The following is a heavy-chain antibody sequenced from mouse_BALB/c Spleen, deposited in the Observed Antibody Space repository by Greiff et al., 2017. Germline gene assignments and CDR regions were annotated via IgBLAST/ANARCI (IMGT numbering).Heavy chain of an antibody. Sequence: EVQGVESGGGLVKPGGSLKLSCAASGFTFSSYAMSWVRQSPEKRLEWVAEISSGGSYTYYPDTVTGRFTISRDNAKNTLYLEMSSLRSEDTAMYYCARERLLTSFDYWGQGTTLTVSS. V-gene: IGHV5-9-4*01. CDR1: GFTFSSYA. D-gene: IGHD2-3*01. CDR3: ARERLLTSFDY. CDR2: ISSGGSYT. J-gene: IGHJ2*01.